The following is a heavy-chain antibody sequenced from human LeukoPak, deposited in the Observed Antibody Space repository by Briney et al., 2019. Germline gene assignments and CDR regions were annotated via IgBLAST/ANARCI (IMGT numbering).Heavy chain of an antibody. J-gene: IGHJ3*02. CDR3: AREDDFWSGYYKAFDI. V-gene: IGHV3-64*01. CDR1: GFTFSSYA. CDR2: INTNGGST. Sequence: PGGSLRLSCAASGFTFSSYAMHWVRQAPGKGLEYVSAINTNGGSTYYANSVKGRFTVSRDNSKNTLYLQMGSLRAEDMAVYYCAREDDFWSGYYKAFDIWGQGTMVTVSS. D-gene: IGHD3-3*01.